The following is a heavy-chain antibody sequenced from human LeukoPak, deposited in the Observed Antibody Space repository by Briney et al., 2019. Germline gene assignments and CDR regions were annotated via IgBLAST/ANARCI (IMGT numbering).Heavy chain of an antibody. D-gene: IGHD3-22*01. V-gene: IGHV3-23*01. J-gene: IGHJ4*02. CDR2: ISRSGEIS. Sequence: PGGSLRLSCAASGFTFSSYAMSWVRQAPGKGLEWVSIISRSGEISYHANSVTGRFTISRDNSKSTLYLQMNSLKAEDTAVYFCAKSDDNSNFHLTGYLDYWGQGTLVSVSS. CDR3: AKSDDNSNFHLTGYLDY. CDR1: GFTFSSYA.